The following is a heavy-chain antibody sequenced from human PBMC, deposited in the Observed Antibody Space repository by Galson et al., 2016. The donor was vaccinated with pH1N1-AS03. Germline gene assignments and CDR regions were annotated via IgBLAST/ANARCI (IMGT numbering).Heavy chain of an antibody. CDR3: AREYYYGSGPYYMDV. CDR1: GFSFVNYA. Sequence: SLRLSCAASGFSFVNYAMHWVRQAPGKGLEYISAISANGDRTHYANSVKGRFTISRDNSKNTVYLQMGSLRAEDMGVFYCAREYYYGSGPYYMDVWGKGTTVIVSS. CDR2: ISANGDRT. V-gene: IGHV3-64*01. J-gene: IGHJ6*03. D-gene: IGHD3-10*01.